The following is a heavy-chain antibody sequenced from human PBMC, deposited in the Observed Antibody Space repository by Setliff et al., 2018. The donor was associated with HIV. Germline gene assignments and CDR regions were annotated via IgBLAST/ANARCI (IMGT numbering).Heavy chain of an antibody. CDR1: GGSVSNSRYY. V-gene: IGHV4-39*06. J-gene: IGHJ3*02. CDR3: ASSVDITRYYSLSALDI. D-gene: IGHD3-22*01. Sequence: PSETLSLTCTVSGGSVSNSRYYWAWIRQPPGKGLEYIGSIYYNEKTSYIPSLKSPVTISVYKSKNQFTLMLSSVSAADTAVYYCASSVDITRYYSLSALDIWGQGTLVTVSS. CDR2: IYYNEKT.